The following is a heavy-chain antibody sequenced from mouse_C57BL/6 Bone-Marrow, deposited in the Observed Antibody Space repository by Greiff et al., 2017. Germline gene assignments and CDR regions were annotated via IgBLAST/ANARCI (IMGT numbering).Heavy chain of an antibody. J-gene: IGHJ3*01. V-gene: IGHV1-50*01. CDR1: GYTFTSYW. CDR3: ARDYDSSFAY. Sequence: QVQLKQPGAELVKPGASVKLSCKASGYTFTSYWMQWVKQRPGQGLEWIGEIDPSDSYTNYNQKFKGKATLTVDTSSSTADMQLSSLTSEDSAVYYWARDYDSSFAYWGQGTRVTVSA. D-gene: IGHD2-4*01. CDR2: IDPSDSYT.